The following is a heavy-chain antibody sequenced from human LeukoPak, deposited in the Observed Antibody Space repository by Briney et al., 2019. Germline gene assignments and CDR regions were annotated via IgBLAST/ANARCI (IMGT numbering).Heavy chain of an antibody. V-gene: IGHV4-34*01. D-gene: IGHD6-13*01. CDR1: GGSFSGYY. CDR3: ARGRGAWGAAALLHYGMDV. CDR2: INHSGST. Sequence: SETLSLTCAVYGGSFSGYYWSWIRQPPGKGLEWIGEINHSGSTNYNPSLKSRVTISVDTSENQFSLKLSSVTAADTAVYYCARGRGAWGAAALLHYGMDVWGKGTTVTVSS. J-gene: IGHJ6*04.